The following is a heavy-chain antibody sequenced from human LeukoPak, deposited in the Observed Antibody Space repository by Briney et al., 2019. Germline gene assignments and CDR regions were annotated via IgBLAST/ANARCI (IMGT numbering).Heavy chain of an antibody. Sequence: SETLSLTCNVSGGSISSSSDYWGWIRQPPGKGLEWIGSMYYSGSTYYNPSLKSRVTISADTSKNQFSLKVTSVTAADTAVYYCARLADTAMVDYWGQGTLVTVSS. CDR3: ARLADTAMVDY. CDR2: MYYSGST. V-gene: IGHV4-39*01. D-gene: IGHD5-18*01. J-gene: IGHJ4*02. CDR1: GGSISSSSDY.